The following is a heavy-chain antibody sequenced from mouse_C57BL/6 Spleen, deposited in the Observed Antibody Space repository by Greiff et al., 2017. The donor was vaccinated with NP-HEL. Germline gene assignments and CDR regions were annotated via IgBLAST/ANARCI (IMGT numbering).Heavy chain of an antibody. CDR3: ARGGLTGTGFDY. CDR1: GYAFSSYW. Sequence: MQLQQSGAELVKPGASVKISCKASGYAFSSYWMNWVKQRPGKGLEWIGQIYPGDGDTNYNGKFKGKATLTADKSSSTAYMQLSSLTSEDSAVYFCARGGLTGTGFDYWGQGTTLTVSS. J-gene: IGHJ2*01. V-gene: IGHV1-80*01. D-gene: IGHD4-1*01. CDR2: IYPGDGDT.